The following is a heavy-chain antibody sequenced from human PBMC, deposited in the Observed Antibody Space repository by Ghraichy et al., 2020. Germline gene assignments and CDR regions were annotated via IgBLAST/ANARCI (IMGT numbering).Heavy chain of an antibody. J-gene: IGHJ3*02. CDR2: ISSSSSYI. V-gene: IGHV3-21*01. Sequence: GGSLRLSCAASGFTFSSYSMNWVRQAPGKGLEWVSSISSSSSYIYYADSVKGRFTISRDNAKNSLYLQMNSLRAEDTAVYYCARETHAGGDSYGLDAFDIWGQGTMVTVSS. D-gene: IGHD2-21*02. CDR3: ARETHAGGDSYGLDAFDI. CDR1: GFTFSSYS.